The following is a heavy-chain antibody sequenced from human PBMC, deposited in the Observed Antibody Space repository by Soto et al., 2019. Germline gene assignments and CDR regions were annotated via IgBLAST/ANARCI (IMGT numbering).Heavy chain of an antibody. D-gene: IGHD2-8*01. V-gene: IGHV1-18*01. Sequence: GASVKVSCKASGGTCSSYTISWVRQAPGQGLEWMGWISGYNGDTKYAQKVQGRVTMTIDTSTYTAYMELRSLTSDDTAIYYCAKNGQPPYYYYGMDVWGQGTTVTVSS. J-gene: IGHJ6*02. CDR2: ISGYNGDT. CDR1: GGTCSSYT. CDR3: AKNGQPPYYYYGMDV.